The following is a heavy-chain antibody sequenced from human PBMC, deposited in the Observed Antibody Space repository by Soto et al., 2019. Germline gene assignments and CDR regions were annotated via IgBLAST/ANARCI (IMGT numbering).Heavy chain of an antibody. J-gene: IGHJ4*02. CDR3: ARGGGNLDY. D-gene: IGHD2-15*01. Sequence: LSLTCTVSGGSICSYYWSWIRQPPGKGLEWIGYIYYSGSTNYNPSLKSRVTISVDTSKNQFSLKLSSVTAADTAVYYCARGGGNLDYWGQGTLVTVSS. V-gene: IGHV4-59*01. CDR2: IYYSGST. CDR1: GGSICSYY.